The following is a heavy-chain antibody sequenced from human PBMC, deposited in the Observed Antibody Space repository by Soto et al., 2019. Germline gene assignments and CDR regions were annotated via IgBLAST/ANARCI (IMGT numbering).Heavy chain of an antibody. CDR1: GFTFSSYS. V-gene: IGHV3-48*01. D-gene: IGHD3-10*01. Sequence: EVQLVESGGGLVQPGGSLRLSCAASGFTFSSYSMNWVRQAPGKGLEWVSYISSSSSTIYYADSVKGRFTITKDNANNSLYLQMNSLRAEDTAVYYCETTMVRGVIWFDPWGQGTLVTVSS. J-gene: IGHJ5*02. CDR3: ETTMVRGVIWFDP. CDR2: ISSSSSTI.